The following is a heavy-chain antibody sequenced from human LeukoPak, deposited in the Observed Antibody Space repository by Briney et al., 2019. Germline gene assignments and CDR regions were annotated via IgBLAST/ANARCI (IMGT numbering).Heavy chain of an antibody. CDR3: ARAKYSAFTI. D-gene: IGHD2/OR15-2a*01. J-gene: IGHJ3*02. Sequence: SQALSLSCSISGDSVSSNSVAWNWIRQSPSKGLEWLGKTFYRAKSYNADAVSVKRRITNNPDTSKNPRPLKLSSVTPEDPAVYYCARAKYSAFTIWGQATMVTASS. CDR1: GDSVSSNSVA. CDR2: TFYRAKSYN. V-gene: IGHV6-1*01.